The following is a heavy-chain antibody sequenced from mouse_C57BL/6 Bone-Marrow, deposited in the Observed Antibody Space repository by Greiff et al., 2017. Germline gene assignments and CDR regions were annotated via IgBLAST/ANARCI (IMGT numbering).Heavy chain of an antibody. J-gene: IGHJ2*01. CDR3: AREEIYDGNFDY. CDR2: IDPSDSYT. V-gene: IGHV1-69*01. D-gene: IGHD2-1*01. Sequence: QVQLKQPGAELVMPGASVKLSCKASGYTFTSYWMHWVKQRPGQGLEWIGEIDPSDSYTNYNQKFKGKSTLTVDKSSSTAYMQLSSLTSEDSAVYYCAREEIYDGNFDYWGQGTTLTVSS. CDR1: GYTFTSYW.